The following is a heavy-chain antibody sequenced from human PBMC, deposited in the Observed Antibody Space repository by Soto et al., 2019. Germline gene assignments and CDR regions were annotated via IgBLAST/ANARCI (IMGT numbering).Heavy chain of an antibody. CDR1: GFTFSDYY. CDR2: ISSGGITI. CDR3: ARVPGIYYGMDV. Sequence: QVQLVESGGGLVKPGGSLRLSCAASGFTFSDYYMTWIRQVPGKGLEWLSYISSGGITIYYADSVKGRFTVSRDNAKNSMYLQMNNLRVEDTAVYYCARVPGIYYGMDVWGQGTTVTVSS. V-gene: IGHV3-11*01. J-gene: IGHJ6*02.